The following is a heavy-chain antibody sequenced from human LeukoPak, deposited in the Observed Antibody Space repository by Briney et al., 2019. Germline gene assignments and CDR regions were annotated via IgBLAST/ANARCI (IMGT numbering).Heavy chain of an antibody. Sequence: GGSLRLSCAASGFTFSSYSMNWVRQAPGKGLEWVSSISSSSSYIYYADSVKGRFTISRDNSKNTLYLQMNSLRAEDTAVYYCAKDLEYSYGPPTFDYWGQGTLVTVSS. CDR3: AKDLEYSYGPPTFDY. J-gene: IGHJ4*02. CDR1: GFTFSSYS. D-gene: IGHD5-18*01. CDR2: ISSSSSYI. V-gene: IGHV3-21*04.